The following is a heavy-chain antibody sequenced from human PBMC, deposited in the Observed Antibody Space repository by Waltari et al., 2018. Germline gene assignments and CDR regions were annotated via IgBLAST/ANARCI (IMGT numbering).Heavy chain of an antibody. V-gene: IGHV4-39*01. Sequence: QLQLQESGPGLVKPSETLSLTCTVSGVSITNSNYYWGWIRQPPGKGLEWIGNIYYSGNTYYNPSLKIRVTISEDTSKNQFSLKLSSVTAADTAVYYCARLEADLRPIAPFDYWGQGTLATVSS. D-gene: IGHD1-1*01. CDR1: GVSITNSNYY. J-gene: IGHJ4*02. CDR3: ARLEADLRPIAPFDY. CDR2: IYYSGNT.